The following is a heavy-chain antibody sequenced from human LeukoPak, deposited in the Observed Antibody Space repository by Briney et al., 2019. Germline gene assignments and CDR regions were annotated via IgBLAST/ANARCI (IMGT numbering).Heavy chain of an antibody. J-gene: IGHJ6*03. D-gene: IGHD4-11*01. Sequence: GRSLRLSCAASGFTFSSYGMHWVRQAPGKGGEGVAVIWYDGSNKYYADSVKGRFTISRDNSKNTLYLQMNILRAEDTAVYYCAKDEIYSNNTISYMDVWGKGTTVTVSS. CDR2: IWYDGSNK. V-gene: IGHV3-33*06. CDR3: AKDEIYSNNTISYMDV. CDR1: GFTFSSYG.